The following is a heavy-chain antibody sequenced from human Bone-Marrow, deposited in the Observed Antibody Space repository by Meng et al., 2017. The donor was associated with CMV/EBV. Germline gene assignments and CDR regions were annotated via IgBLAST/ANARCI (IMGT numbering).Heavy chain of an antibody. V-gene: IGHV1-2*02. CDR1: GYTFTGYY. Sequence: ASVKVSCKTSGYTFTGYYMHWVRQAPGQGLEWMGWINPKSGGTNYAQKFQGRVTMTRDTSISTASLELSRLRSDDTAVFYCARGGAVPAAFTSLYYYYGMNVWGQGPTVPVSS. CDR3: ARGGAVPAAFTSLYYYYGMNV. J-gene: IGHJ6*02. CDR2: INPKSGGT. D-gene: IGHD2-2*01.